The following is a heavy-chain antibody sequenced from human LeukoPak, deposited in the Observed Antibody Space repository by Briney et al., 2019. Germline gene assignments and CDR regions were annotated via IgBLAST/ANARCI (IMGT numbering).Heavy chain of an antibody. CDR1: GFTFSSYE. CDR2: ISSSGSTI. V-gene: IGHV3-48*03. CDR3: ARGLLLWFGPD. J-gene: IGHJ4*02. Sequence: GGSLRLSCAASGFTFSSYEMNRVRQAPGKGLEWVSYISSSGSTIYYADSVKGRFTISRDNAKNSLYLQMNSLRAEDTAVYYCARGLLLWFGPDGGQGTLVTVSS. D-gene: IGHD3-10*01.